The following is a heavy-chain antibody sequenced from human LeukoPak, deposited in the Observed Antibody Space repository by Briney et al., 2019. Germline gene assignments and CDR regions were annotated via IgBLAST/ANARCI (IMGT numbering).Heavy chain of an antibody. CDR2: IYTSGST. J-gene: IGHJ5*02. CDR3: ARDLRRASSSSYWFDP. V-gene: IGHV4-61*02. Sequence: SETLSLTCTVSGGSISSGSYYWSWIRQPAGKGLEWIGRIYTSGSTNYNPSLKSRVTIAVHTSKNQFSLKLSSVTAADTAVYYCARDLRRASSSSYWFDPWGQGTLVTVSS. D-gene: IGHD6-6*01. CDR1: GGSISSGSYY.